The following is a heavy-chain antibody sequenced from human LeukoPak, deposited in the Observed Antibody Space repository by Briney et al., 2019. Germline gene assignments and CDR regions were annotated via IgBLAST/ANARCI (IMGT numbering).Heavy chain of an antibody. D-gene: IGHD5-12*01. CDR2: ISWSSGNI. CDR1: GFTFDDYA. CDR3: ARDAWRRAFNYGMDV. V-gene: IGHV3-9*01. Sequence: GRSLRLSCAASGFTFDDYAMHWVRQAPGKGLECVAGISWSSGNIGYADSVKGRFTISRDNAENSLHLQMNSLRTEDTALYFCARDAWRRAFNYGMDVWGQGTTVAVSS. J-gene: IGHJ6*02.